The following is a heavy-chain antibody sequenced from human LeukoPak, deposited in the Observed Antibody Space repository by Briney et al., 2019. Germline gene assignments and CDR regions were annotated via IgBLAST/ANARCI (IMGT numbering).Heavy chain of an antibody. Sequence: PSETLSLTCTVSGGSISSGSSYWSWIRQPAGKGLEWIGRIYTSGSTNYNPSLKSRVTISVDTSKNQFSLKLSSVTAADTAVYYCARHSRQRRRHWFDPWGQGTLVTVSS. J-gene: IGHJ5*02. V-gene: IGHV4-61*02. CDR1: GGSISSGSSY. D-gene: IGHD6-25*01. CDR3: ARHSRQRRRHWFDP. CDR2: IYTSGST.